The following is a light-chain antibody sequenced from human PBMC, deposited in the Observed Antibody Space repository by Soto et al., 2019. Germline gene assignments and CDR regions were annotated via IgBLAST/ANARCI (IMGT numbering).Light chain of an antibody. Sequence: EIVMTQSPATLSVSPGERATIACRASQRVSSNLAWYQQKPGQAPRLLIFGASTRATGIPARFSGSGSGTEFTLTISSLQSEDFAVYYCQQYNEWPPLTFGGGTKVEIK. CDR2: GAS. J-gene: IGKJ4*01. CDR3: QQYNEWPPLT. V-gene: IGKV3-15*01. CDR1: QRVSSN.